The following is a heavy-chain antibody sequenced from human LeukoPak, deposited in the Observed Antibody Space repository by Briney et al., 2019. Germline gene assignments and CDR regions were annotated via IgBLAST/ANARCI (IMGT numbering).Heavy chain of an antibody. CDR3: ARLRKQQLPSEYYGMDV. Sequence: GESLKISCKGSGYSFPSYCISWVRQMPGKGLEWKGRIDPSDSYTNYSPSFQGHVTISADKSISTAYLQWSSLKASDTAMYYCARLRKQQLPSEYYGMDVWGKGTTVTVSS. J-gene: IGHJ6*04. D-gene: IGHD6-13*01. CDR1: GYSFPSYC. CDR2: IDPSDSYT. V-gene: IGHV5-10-1*01.